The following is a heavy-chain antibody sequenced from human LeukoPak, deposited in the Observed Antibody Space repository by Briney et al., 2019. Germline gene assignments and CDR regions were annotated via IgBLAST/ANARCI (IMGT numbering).Heavy chain of an antibody. CDR2: IKPDGSEK. CDR1: GFTFGSSW. V-gene: IGHV3-7*03. Sequence: PGGSLRLSCAASGFTFGSSWMSWVRQAPGKGLEWVTNIKPDGSEKYYVDSVKGRFTISRDNSRNSLYLDINNLRTEDTAIYYCAKDRDSNWYPYFEYWGQGTLITVSS. D-gene: IGHD4-11*01. CDR3: AKDRDSNWYPYFEY. J-gene: IGHJ4*02.